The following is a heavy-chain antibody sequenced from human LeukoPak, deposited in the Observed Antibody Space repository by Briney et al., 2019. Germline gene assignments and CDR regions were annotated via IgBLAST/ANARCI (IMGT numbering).Heavy chain of an antibody. CDR3: ATQKWQLVRYYYYYYMDV. Sequence: GESLKISCKGSGYSFTSYWIGWVRQMPGKGLEWMGIIYPGDSDTRYSPSFQGQVTISAHKSISTAYLQWSSLKASDTAMYYCATQKWQLVRYYYYYYMDVWGKGTTVTVSS. J-gene: IGHJ6*03. CDR1: GYSFTSYW. CDR2: IYPGDSDT. D-gene: IGHD6-13*01. V-gene: IGHV5-51*01.